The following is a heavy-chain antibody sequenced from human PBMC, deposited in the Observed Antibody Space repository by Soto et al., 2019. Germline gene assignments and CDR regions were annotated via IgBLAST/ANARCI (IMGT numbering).Heavy chain of an antibody. Sequence: SQTLSLTCAITGDSVSSSSAGLSLGMQSPSRGLEWLGRTYYRSKWYYEYAVSVRGRITINPDTSKNQYSLQLNSVTPEDTAVYFCARGEQYSGRIFDYWGQGTLVTVSS. CDR1: GDSVSSSSAG. J-gene: IGHJ4*01. CDR2: TYYRSKWYY. V-gene: IGHV6-1*01. D-gene: IGHD1-26*01. CDR3: ARGEQYSGRIFDY.